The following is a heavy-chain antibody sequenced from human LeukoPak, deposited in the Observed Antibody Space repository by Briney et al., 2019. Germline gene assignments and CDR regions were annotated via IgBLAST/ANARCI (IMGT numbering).Heavy chain of an antibody. Sequence: GGSLRLSCAASGFTFSSYSMMWVRQAPGKGLEWVSYISSSSTTIHYADSVKGRFTISRDNAKNSVYLQMNSLRAEDTAVYYCARSRSGAYWGQGTLVTVSS. V-gene: IGHV3-48*01. J-gene: IGHJ4*02. CDR3: ARSRSGAY. D-gene: IGHD7-27*01. CDR1: GFTFSSYS. CDR2: ISSSSTTI.